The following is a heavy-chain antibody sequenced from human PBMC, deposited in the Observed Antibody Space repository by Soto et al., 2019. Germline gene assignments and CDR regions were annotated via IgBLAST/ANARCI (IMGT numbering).Heavy chain of an antibody. J-gene: IGHJ4*02. V-gene: IGHV4-30-4*01. Sequence: TLSLTCTVSGDSINSGFYYWSWLRQTPGRGLEWIGYTSHTGAAHFNASLESRLSMSVDTSKNQFSMRLTSVTAADTAVYYCARAGHVGTATSCCHSFWGQGXLVTVYS. CDR1: GDSINSGFYY. CDR2: TSHTGAA. CDR3: ARAGHVGTATSCCHSF. D-gene: IGHD2-2*01.